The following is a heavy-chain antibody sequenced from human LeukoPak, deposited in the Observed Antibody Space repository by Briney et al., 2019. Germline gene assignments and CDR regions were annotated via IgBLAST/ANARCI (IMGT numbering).Heavy chain of an antibody. J-gene: IGHJ4*02. CDR1: GGSISTGDYY. V-gene: IGHV4-31*03. CDR3: ARSAAGVVRFFDS. Sequence: PSETLSLTCTVSGGSISTGDYYWSWIRQHPGKGLEWIGYIYYSGSTYYSPSLKSRVTISVDTSKNQFSLKLSSVTAADTAVYYCARSAAGVVRFFDSWGQGTLVTVSS. D-gene: IGHD4-23*01. CDR2: IYYSGST.